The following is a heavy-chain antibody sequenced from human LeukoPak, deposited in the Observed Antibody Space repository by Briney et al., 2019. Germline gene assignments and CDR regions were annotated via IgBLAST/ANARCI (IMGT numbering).Heavy chain of an antibody. D-gene: IGHD3-3*01. CDR3: AKDRSRITIFGVVHYYYGMDV. CDR2: ISGSGGST. CDR1: GFTFSSYA. J-gene: IGHJ6*02. V-gene: IGHV3-23*01. Sequence: GGSLRLSCAASGFTFSSYAMSWVRQAPGKGLEWVSAISGSGGSTYYADSVKGRFTISRGNSKNTLYLQMNSLRAEDTAVYYCAKDRSRITIFGVVHYYYGMDVWGQGTTVTVSS.